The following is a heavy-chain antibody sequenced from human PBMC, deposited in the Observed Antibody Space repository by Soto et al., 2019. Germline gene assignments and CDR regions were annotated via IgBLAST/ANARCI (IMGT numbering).Heavy chain of an antibody. V-gene: IGHV3-48*02. CDR3: ARDQATAASCDYYYGMDV. J-gene: IGHJ6*02. D-gene: IGHD6-13*01. Sequence: EVQLVESGGGLVQPGGSLRLSCAASGFTFSSYSMNWVRQAPGKGLEWDSYISSRSSTIYYADSVKGRFTISRDNAKNSRYLQRNSLRDEDTAVYYCARDQATAASCDYYYGMDVWGQGTTVTVSS. CDR2: ISSRSSTI. CDR1: GFTFSSYS.